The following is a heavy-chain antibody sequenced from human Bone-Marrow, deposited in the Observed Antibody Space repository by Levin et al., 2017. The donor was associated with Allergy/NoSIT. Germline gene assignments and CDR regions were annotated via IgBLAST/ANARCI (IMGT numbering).Heavy chain of an antibody. CDR2: IYYSGST. D-gene: IGHD3-10*01. J-gene: IGHJ6*02. CDR1: GGSVSSGSYY. Sequence: SQTLSLTCTVSGGSVSSGSYYWSWIRQPPGKGLEWIGYIYYSGSTNYNPSLKSRVTISVDTSKNQFSLKLSSVTAADTAVYYCARITMGPYGMDVWGQGTTVTVSS. CDR3: ARITMGPYGMDV. V-gene: IGHV4-61*01.